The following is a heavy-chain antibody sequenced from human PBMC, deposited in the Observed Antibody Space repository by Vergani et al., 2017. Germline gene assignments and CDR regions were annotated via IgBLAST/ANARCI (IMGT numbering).Heavy chain of an antibody. D-gene: IGHD2-2*01. CDR2: INPNSGGT. Sequence: QVQLVQSGAEVKKPGASVKVSCKASGYTFTDSFMHWVRQAPGQGLEWMGWINPNSGGTNSAQKFQGRVTMTRDTSISPAYMELSNLRSADTAVYDCARVGTSSNRDYFDYWGQGTLVTVSS. V-gene: IGHV1-2*02. CDR1: GYTFTDSF. J-gene: IGHJ4*02. CDR3: ARVGTSSNRDYFDY.